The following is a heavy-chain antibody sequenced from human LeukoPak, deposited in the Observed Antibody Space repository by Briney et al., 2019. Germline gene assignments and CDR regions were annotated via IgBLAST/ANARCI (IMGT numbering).Heavy chain of an antibody. CDR1: GGSFSGYY. J-gene: IGHJ5*02. V-gene: IGHV4-34*01. CDR3: ARGGPYYYGSGPFGFDP. CDR2: FNHSGST. Sequence: SETLSLTCAVYGGSFSGYYWSWIRQPPGKGLEWIGEFNHSGSTNYNPSLKSRVTISVDTSKNQFSLKLSSVTAADTAVYYCARGGPYYYGSGPFGFDPWGQGTLVTVSS. D-gene: IGHD3-10*01.